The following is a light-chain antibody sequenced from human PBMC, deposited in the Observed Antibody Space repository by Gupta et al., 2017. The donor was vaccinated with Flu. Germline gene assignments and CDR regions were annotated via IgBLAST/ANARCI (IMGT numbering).Light chain of an antibody. J-gene: IGLJ3*02. CDR2: EDT. Sequence: QSAPTQPASVSGSPGQSITISCTGTSSDVGNYHLVSWYQQFPGKVPKLIIYEDTERPSGVSNRFSGSRSGNTASLTISGLQAEDEADYYCCSYAGTVLFGGGTKVTVL. V-gene: IGLV2-23*01. CDR1: SSDVGNYHL. CDR3: CSYAGTVL.